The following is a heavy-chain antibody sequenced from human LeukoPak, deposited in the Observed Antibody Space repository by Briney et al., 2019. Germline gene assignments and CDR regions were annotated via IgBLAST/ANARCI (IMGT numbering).Heavy chain of an antibody. CDR3: ARDGFGFLEWSYYGMDV. J-gene: IGHJ6*02. CDR2: ISAYNGNT. CDR1: GYTFTSYG. V-gene: IGHV1-18*01. D-gene: IGHD3-3*01. Sequence: ASVTVSCKASGYTFTSYGISWVRQAPGQGLEWMGWISAYNGNTNYAQKFQGRVTMTTDTSTSTAYMELRSLRSDDTAVYYCARDGFGFLEWSYYGMDVWGQGTTVTVSS.